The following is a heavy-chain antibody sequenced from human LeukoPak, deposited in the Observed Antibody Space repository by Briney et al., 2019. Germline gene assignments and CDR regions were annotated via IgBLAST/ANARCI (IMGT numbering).Heavy chain of an antibody. CDR1: GFTFSDHY. CDR2: IKQDESEK. Sequence: PGGSLRLSCAASGFTFSDHYMDWVRQAPGKGLEWVANIKQDESEKYYVDSVKGRFTISRDNAKDSLYLQMNSLRVEDTAVYYCARDDYGSLDYWGQGTLVTVSS. V-gene: IGHV3-7*05. D-gene: IGHD4/OR15-4a*01. CDR3: ARDDYGSLDY. J-gene: IGHJ4*02.